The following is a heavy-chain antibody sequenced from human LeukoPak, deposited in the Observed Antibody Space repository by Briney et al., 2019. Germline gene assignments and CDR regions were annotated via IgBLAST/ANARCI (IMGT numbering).Heavy chain of an antibody. D-gene: IGHD6-19*01. Sequence: ASVKVSCKASGYSLTKYAINWVRQVPGQGLEWMGWISTNTANPTYAQGFTGRFVFSLDTSVSTAYLQISSLKAEDTAVYYCARAYGPQWAFDIWGQGTTVTVSS. CDR3: ARAYGPQWAFDI. J-gene: IGHJ3*02. CDR1: GYSLTKYA. CDR2: ISTNTANP. V-gene: IGHV7-4-1*02.